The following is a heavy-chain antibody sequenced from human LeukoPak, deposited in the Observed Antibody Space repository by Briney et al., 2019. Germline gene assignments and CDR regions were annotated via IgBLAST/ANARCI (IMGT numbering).Heavy chain of an antibody. CDR3: ATGYYYGSGSYYNFDY. CDR1: GYTLTELS. CDR2: FDPEDGET. D-gene: IGHD3-10*01. V-gene: IGHV1-24*01. Sequence: ASVKVSCKVSGYTLTELSMHWVRQAPGKGLEWMGGFDPEDGETIYAQEFQGRVTMTEDTTTDTAYMELSSLRSEDTAVYYCATGYYYGSGSYYNFDYWGQGTLVTVSS. J-gene: IGHJ4*02.